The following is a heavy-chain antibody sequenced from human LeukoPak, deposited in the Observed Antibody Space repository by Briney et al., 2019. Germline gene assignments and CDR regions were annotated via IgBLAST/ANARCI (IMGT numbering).Heavy chain of an antibody. CDR1: GGTFSSYA. CDR2: IIPIFGTA. J-gene: IGHJ4*02. Sequence: GASVKVSCKASGGTFSSYAISWVRQAPGQGLEWMGGIIPIFGTANYAQKFQGRVTITADKSTSTAYMELSSLRSEDTAVYYCARGSQWLVKAGGYFDYWGQASLVTVSS. CDR3: ARGSQWLVKAGGYFDY. D-gene: IGHD6-19*01. V-gene: IGHV1-69*06.